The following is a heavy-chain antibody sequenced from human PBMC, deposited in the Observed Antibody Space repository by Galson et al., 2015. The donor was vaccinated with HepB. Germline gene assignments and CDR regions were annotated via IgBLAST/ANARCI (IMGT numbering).Heavy chain of an antibody. CDR2: IKQDGSEV. Sequence: SLRLSCAASGFTFSKHWMSWVRQAPGKGLEWVANIKQDGSEVYYVDSVKDRFTISRDDAKNSLFLQMNSLRAEDTAVYYCARDVSGDCYSCYYYYMDVWGKGTTVTVSS. J-gene: IGHJ6*03. D-gene: IGHD2-21*02. CDR3: ARDVSGDCYSCYYYYMDV. CDR1: GFTFSKHW. V-gene: IGHV3-7*03.